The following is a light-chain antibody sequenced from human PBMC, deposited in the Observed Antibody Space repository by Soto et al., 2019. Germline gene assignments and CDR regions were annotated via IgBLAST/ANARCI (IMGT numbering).Light chain of an antibody. CDR2: GAS. CDR3: QQYHHWWT. Sequence: IMVTQSPATLSVSPGERATLSCRASQSISSNLAWYQQKPGQAPRLLLYGASTRATGTPARFSGSGSGTEFTLTINSLQSEDFAVYYCQQYHHWWTFGQGTKLEIK. J-gene: IGKJ1*01. CDR1: QSISSN. V-gene: IGKV3-15*01.